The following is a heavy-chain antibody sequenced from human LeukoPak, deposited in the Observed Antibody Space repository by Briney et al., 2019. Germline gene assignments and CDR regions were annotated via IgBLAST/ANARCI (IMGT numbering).Heavy chain of an antibody. CDR2: IYSGGST. J-gene: IGHJ3*02. CDR1: GFTVSSNY. CDR3: ARGGGDNAFDI. V-gene: IGHV3-53*01. Sequence: GGSLRLSCAASGFTVSSNYMSWVRHAPGQGLEWVSVIYSGGSTYYADSVKGRFTISRDNSKNTLYLQMNSLRAEDTAVYYCARGGGDNAFDIWGQGTMVTVSS. D-gene: IGHD2-21*02.